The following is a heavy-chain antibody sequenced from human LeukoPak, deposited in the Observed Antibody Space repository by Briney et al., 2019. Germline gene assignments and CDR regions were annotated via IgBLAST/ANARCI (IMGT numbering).Heavy chain of an antibody. V-gene: IGHV3-23*01. D-gene: IGHD6-13*01. CDR1: GSIFSSYA. CDR2: ISASGSST. Sequence: GGSLRLSCAASGSIFSSYAMSWVRQAPGMGLESVSAISASGSSTYYADSVKGRFTISRDNSKNTLYLQMNSLRAEDTAVYYCAKIAAAGVWYFDYWGQGTLVTVSS. CDR3: AKIAAAGVWYFDY. J-gene: IGHJ4*02.